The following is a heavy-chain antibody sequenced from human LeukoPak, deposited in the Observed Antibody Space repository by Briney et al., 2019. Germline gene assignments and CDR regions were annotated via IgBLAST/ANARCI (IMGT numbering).Heavy chain of an antibody. V-gene: IGHV3-7*03. CDR1: GFTFSSYW. D-gene: IGHD2-15*01. CDR3: ARDCSGGSCYGLLGY. CDR2: IKQDGSEK. J-gene: IGHJ4*02. Sequence: GGSLRLSCAASGFTFSSYWMSWVRQAPGKGLEWVANIKQDGSEKYYVDSVKGRFTISRDNAKNSLYLQMNSLGAEDTAVYYCARDCSGGSCYGLLGYWGQGTLVTVSS.